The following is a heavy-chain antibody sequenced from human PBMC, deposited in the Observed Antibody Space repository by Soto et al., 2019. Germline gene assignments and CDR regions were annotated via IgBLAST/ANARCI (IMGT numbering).Heavy chain of an antibody. CDR3: ARTHAGAAAGPPGYFDY. Sequence: SETLSLTCIVSGGSISSYYWSWIRQPAGKGLEWIGRIYTSGSTNYNPSLKSRVTMSVDTSKNQFSLKLSSVTAADTAVYYCARTHAGAAAGPPGYFDYWGQGTLVTVSS. J-gene: IGHJ4*02. D-gene: IGHD6-13*01. V-gene: IGHV4-4*07. CDR1: GGSISSYY. CDR2: IYTSGST.